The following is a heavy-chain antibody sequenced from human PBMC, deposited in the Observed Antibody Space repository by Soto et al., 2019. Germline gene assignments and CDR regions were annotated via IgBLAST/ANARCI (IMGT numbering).Heavy chain of an antibody. CDR1: GFTFSIYS. J-gene: IGHJ4*02. CDR2: IMPGSSHI. V-gene: IGHV3-48*01. Sequence: PWGSLRLSCAASGFTFSIYSMNWVRQAPWKGLEWVSYIMPGSSHIFYADSVKGRFTISRDNAKNSLYLQMNSLRAEDTAVYYCARDLTYYYDSSGLTGYWGQGPLVTVSS. D-gene: IGHD3-22*01. CDR3: ARDLTYYYDSSGLTGY.